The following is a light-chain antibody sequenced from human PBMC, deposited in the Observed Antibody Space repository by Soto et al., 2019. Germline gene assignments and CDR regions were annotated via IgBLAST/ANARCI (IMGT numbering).Light chain of an antibody. Sequence: QSVLTQPPSVSGAPGQRVTISCTGSSSNIGAGYDVHWYQQLPGTAPKLLIYGNSNRPSGVPDRFSGSKSGTSASLAITGLQADDEADYYCQSYDSSLSGPYFFGTGTKRTVL. V-gene: IGLV1-40*01. CDR2: GNS. CDR3: QSYDSSLSGPYF. CDR1: SSNIGAGYD. J-gene: IGLJ1*01.